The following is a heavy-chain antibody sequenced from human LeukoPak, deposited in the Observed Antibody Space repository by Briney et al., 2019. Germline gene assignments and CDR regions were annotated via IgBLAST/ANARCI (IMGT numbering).Heavy chain of an antibody. V-gene: IGHV1-24*01. CDR1: GYTLTELS. CDR3: ATDTYEY. CDR2: YNPEDGET. Sequence: ASVKVSCKVSGYTLTELSMHWVRQAPGKGLGWMGGYNPEDGETIYARKFQGRVTMTEDTSTDTVYMELSSLRSEDTAVYYCATDTYEYWGQGTQVPVST. D-gene: IGHD2/OR15-2a*01. J-gene: IGHJ4*02.